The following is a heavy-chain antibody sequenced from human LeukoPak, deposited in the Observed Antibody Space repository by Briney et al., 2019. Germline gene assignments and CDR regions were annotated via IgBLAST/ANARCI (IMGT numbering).Heavy chain of an antibody. Sequence: ASVKVSCKASGGTFSSYAISWVRQAPGQGLEWMGGIIPIFGTANYAQKFQGRVTITADESTSTAYMELSSLRSEDTAVYYCARDLFEQQWLVLGYWGQGTLATVSS. J-gene: IGHJ4*02. CDR1: GGTFSSYA. D-gene: IGHD6-19*01. CDR3: ARDLFEQQWLVLGY. V-gene: IGHV1-69*01. CDR2: IIPIFGTA.